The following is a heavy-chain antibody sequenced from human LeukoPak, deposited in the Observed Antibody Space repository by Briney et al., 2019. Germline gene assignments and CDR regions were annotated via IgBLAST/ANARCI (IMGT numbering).Heavy chain of an antibody. CDR1: GFTFSSYS. CDR3: ARAATTGSFDY. J-gene: IGHJ4*02. D-gene: IGHD1-14*01. Sequence: GGSLRLSCAASGFTFSSYSMSWVRQAPGKGLEWVSYISSSSSTIYYADSVKGRFTISRDNAKNSLYLQMNSLRAEDTAVYYCARAATTGSFDYWGQGTLVTVSS. V-gene: IGHV3-48*01. CDR2: ISSSSSTI.